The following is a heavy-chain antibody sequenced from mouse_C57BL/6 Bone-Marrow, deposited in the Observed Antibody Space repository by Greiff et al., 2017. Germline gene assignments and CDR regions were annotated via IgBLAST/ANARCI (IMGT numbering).Heavy chain of an antibody. V-gene: IGHV1-85*01. J-gene: IGHJ1*03. CDR1: GYTFTSYD. D-gene: IGHD1-1*01. CDR2: IYPRDGST. Sequence: VQLVESGPELVKPGASVKLSCKASGYTFTSYDINWVKQRPGQGLEWIGWIYPRDGSTKYNEKFKGKATLTVDTSSSTAYMELHSLTSEDSAVYFCARSYGSSYWYFDVWGTGTTVTVSS. CDR3: ARSYGSSYWYFDV.